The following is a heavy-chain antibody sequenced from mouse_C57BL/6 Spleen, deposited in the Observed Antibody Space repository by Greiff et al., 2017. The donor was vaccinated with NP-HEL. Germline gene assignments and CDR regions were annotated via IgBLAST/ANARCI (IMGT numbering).Heavy chain of an antibody. D-gene: IGHD2-4*01. V-gene: IGHV1-15*01. CDR1: GYTFTDYE. J-gene: IGHJ1*03. Sequence: VQLQQSGAELVRPGASVTLSCKASGYTFTDYEMHWVKQTPVHGLEWIGAIDPETGGTAYNQKFKGKAILTADKSSSTAYMELRSLTSEDSAVYYCTRDYPVERYFDVWGTGTTVTVSS. CDR2: IDPETGGT. CDR3: TRDYPVERYFDV.